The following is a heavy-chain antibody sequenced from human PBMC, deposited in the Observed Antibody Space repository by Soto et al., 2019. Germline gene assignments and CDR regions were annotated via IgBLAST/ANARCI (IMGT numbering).Heavy chain of an antibody. CDR2: INHSGST. CDR1: GGSFSGYY. CDR3: ARGGCSSTKCYGFLIDF. D-gene: IGHD2-2*01. J-gene: IGHJ4*02. Sequence: SETLSLTCAVYGGSFSGYYWTWIRQPPGKGLEWIGEINHSGSTNHNPSLKSRVTISIDTSKNQFSLKLTSVTAADTAVYYCARGGCSSTKCYGFLIDFWGQGSLVTVSS. V-gene: IGHV4-34*01.